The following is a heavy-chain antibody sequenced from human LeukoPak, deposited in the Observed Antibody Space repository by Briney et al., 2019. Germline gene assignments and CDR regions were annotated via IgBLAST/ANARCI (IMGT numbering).Heavy chain of an antibody. D-gene: IGHD3-22*01. J-gene: IGHJ3*02. CDR1: GGSISSGGYS. Sequence: TSQTLSLTCAVSGGSISSGGYSWSWIRQPPGKDLEWIGYIYHSGSTYYNPSLKSRVTISVDRSKNQFSLKLSSVTAADTAVYYCARLSYDSSGYSANDAFDIWGQGTMVTVSS. CDR3: ARLSYDSSGYSANDAFDI. V-gene: IGHV4-30-2*01. CDR2: IYHSGST.